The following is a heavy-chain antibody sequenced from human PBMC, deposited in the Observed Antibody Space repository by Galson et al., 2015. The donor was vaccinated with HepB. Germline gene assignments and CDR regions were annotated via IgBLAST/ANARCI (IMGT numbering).Heavy chain of an antibody. J-gene: IGHJ6*03. CDR2: ISSSGSTI. Sequence: SLRLSCAASGFTFSDYYMSWIRQAPGKGLEWVSYISSSGSTIYYADSVEGRFTISRDNAKNSLYLQMNSLRAEDTAVYYCAREKGFGELLSCMDVWGKGTTVTVSS. V-gene: IGHV3-11*01. CDR3: AREKGFGELLSCMDV. D-gene: IGHD3-10*01. CDR1: GFTFSDYY.